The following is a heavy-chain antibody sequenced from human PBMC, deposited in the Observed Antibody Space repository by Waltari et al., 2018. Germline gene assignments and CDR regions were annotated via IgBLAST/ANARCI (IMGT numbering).Heavy chain of an antibody. V-gene: IGHV1-2*02. CDR2: VNPDTGGT. J-gene: IGHJ3*02. Sequence: QVQLVQSGAEVKRPGASVKVYCKTSGYTFPAYYLPWVRQAPGEGLEWMGWVNPDTGGTYCAQKFQDRVTMTRDTSTSTAYMDLNRLTSDDTAVYFCASYSSSFFPLDAFQIWGQGTMVTVSS. CDR3: ASYSSSFFPLDAFQI. CDR1: GYTFPAYY. D-gene: IGHD2-2*01.